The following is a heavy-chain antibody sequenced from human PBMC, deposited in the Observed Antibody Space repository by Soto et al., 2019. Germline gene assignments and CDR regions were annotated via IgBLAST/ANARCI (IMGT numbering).Heavy chain of an antibody. CDR2: INPNNGVT. D-gene: IGHD6-19*01. CDR1: GYTFTDYY. CDR3: ARGALTVANWFDP. J-gene: IGHJ5*02. V-gene: IGHV1-2*02. Sequence: QVQLVQSGAEVKKPGASVKVSCKASGYTFTDYYMNWVRQAPGQGLEWMGGINPNNGVTNYAQKFQGRVTMTRDTSISTAYMDVSRLRSDDTALYYCARGALTVANWFDPWGQGTQVTVSS.